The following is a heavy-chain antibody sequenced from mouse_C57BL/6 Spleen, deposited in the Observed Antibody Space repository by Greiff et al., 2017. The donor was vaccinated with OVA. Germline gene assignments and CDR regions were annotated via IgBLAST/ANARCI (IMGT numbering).Heavy chain of an antibody. CDR3: DIDYDDGLDY. V-gene: IGHV1-64*01. CDR2: IHPNSGST. J-gene: IGHJ3*01. CDR1: GYSFTSYC. D-gene: IGHD2-4*01. Sequence: QVQLQQPGAELVKPGASVKLSCKASGYSFTSYCMHWVKQRHGQGLEWIGMIHPNSGSTNYNEKFKGKATLTVDQSSSTAYMHLSSLTSEDSAVYESDIDYDDGLDYWGQGTLVTVSA.